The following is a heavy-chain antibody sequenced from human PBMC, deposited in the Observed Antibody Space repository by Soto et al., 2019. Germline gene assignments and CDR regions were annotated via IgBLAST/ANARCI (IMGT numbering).Heavy chain of an antibody. CDR3: ARRARPDFYYMDV. V-gene: IGHV3-64*01. D-gene: IGHD6-6*01. CDR2: ISSNGVGT. J-gene: IGHJ6*03. Sequence: GGSLRLSCAASGFTFSTYSMNWVRQAPGKGLEYVSGISSNGVGTYYANSVQGRFTISRDNSKNTVYLQMGSLRPEDMAVYYCARRARPDFYYMDVWGKGTTVTVSS. CDR1: GFTFSTYS.